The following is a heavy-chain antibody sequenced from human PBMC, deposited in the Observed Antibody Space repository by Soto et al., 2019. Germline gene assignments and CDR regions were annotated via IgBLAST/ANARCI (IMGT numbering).Heavy chain of an antibody. CDR2: ISAYNGNT. J-gene: IGHJ4*02. D-gene: IGHD3-3*01. CDR3: AREVGITIFGVVTGLDY. CDR1: GYTFTSYG. Sequence: QVQLVQSGAEVKKPGASVKVSCKASGYTFTSYGISWVRQAPGQGLEWMGWISAYNGNTNYAQKVQGRVTMTTDTSTSTAYMELRSLRSDDTAVYYCAREVGITIFGVVTGLDYWGQGTLVTVSS. V-gene: IGHV1-18*01.